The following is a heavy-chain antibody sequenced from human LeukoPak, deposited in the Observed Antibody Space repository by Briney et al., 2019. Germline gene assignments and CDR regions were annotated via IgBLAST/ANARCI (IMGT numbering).Heavy chain of an antibody. CDR1: GFTFSNYA. J-gene: IGHJ3*02. CDR2: FGGSGSNT. CDR3: ARDSSSSSDDALDI. D-gene: IGHD6-6*01. V-gene: IGHV3-23*01. Sequence: GGSLRLSCAASGFTFSNYAMSWVRHAPEKGLEWVSGFGGSGSNTYYADSVKGQFTISRDNAKNSLYLQMNSLRAEDTAVYYCARDSSSSSDDALDIWGQGTMVTVSS.